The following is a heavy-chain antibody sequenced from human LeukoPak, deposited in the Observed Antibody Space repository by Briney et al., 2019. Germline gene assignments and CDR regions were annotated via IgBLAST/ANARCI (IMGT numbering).Heavy chain of an antibody. D-gene: IGHD6-19*01. CDR2: ISSSGSTI. V-gene: IGHV3-48*03. J-gene: IGHJ4*02. Sequence: GGSLRLSCAASGFTFSSYEMNWVRQAPGKGLEWVSYISSSGSTIYYADSVKGRFTISRDNAKNSLYLQMNSLRVEDTAVYYCARLRAGSYFDYWGQGTQVTVSS. CDR1: GFTFSSYE. CDR3: ARLRAGSYFDY.